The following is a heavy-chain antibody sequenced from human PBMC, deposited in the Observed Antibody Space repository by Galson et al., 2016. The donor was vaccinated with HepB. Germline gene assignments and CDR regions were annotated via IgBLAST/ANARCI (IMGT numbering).Heavy chain of an antibody. Sequence: SETLSLTCTVSGGSISSSNYYWGWIRQPPGKGLEWIGSIYYSGSTYYNPSLKSRVTISVDTSKNQFSLKLSSVTAPDTAVYYCAERYCISISCYAGRRNDAFDTWGQGKMVTVS. CDR3: AERYCISISCYAGRRNDAFDT. CDR1: GGSISSSNYY. D-gene: IGHD2-2*01. CDR2: IYYSGST. J-gene: IGHJ3*02. V-gene: IGHV4-39*01.